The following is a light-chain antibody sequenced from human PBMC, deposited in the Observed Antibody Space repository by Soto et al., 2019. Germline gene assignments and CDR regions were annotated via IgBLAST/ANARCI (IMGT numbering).Light chain of an antibody. V-gene: IGKV3-20*01. CDR2: GAS. CDR1: QSISSTS. Sequence: EIVLTQSPGTLSLSPGERATLSCRASQSISSTSLAWYQQKPGQAPRLLIYGASNRATGIPGRFSGSGSATDFTLTINRLEPEDFVVYYCQQYGSSPPITFGQGTRLEI. J-gene: IGKJ5*01. CDR3: QQYGSSPPIT.